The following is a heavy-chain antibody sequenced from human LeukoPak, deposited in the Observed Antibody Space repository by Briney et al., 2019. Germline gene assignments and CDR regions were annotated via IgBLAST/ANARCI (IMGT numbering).Heavy chain of an antibody. Sequence: GGSLRLSCAASGFTFSSYGMHWVRQAPGKGLEWVANIKQDGSQKYYVDSVKGRFTISRDNTKNSLYLQMNSLKAEDTAVYYCARLVGYYYDSSGRGAFDIWGQGTMVTVSS. CDR3: ARLVGYYYDSSGRGAFDI. CDR2: IKQDGSQK. J-gene: IGHJ3*02. D-gene: IGHD3-22*01. CDR1: GFTFSSYG. V-gene: IGHV3-7*01.